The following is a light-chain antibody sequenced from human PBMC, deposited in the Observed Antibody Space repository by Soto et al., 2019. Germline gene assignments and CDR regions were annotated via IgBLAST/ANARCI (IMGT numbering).Light chain of an antibody. CDR2: DVI. J-gene: IGLJ3*02. V-gene: IGLV2-14*01. CDR3: SSYPSSSTRV. CDR1: SSDVGGYNY. Sequence: QSALTQPAFVSGSPGQSITISCTGTSSDVGGYNYVSWYQQHPGKAPILMIYDVINRPSGVSNRFSGSKSGDTASLTISGLQAEDEAEYYCSSYPSSSTRVFGGGTKLTVL.